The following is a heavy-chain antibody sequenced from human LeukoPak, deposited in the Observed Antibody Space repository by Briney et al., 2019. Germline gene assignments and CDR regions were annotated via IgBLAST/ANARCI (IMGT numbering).Heavy chain of an antibody. Sequence: SETLSLTCTVSGGSISSYYWSWIRQPPGKGLEWIGYIYYTGSTNYNPSLKSRLTISVDVSKNQFSLKLSSVTATDTAVYYCASLSTVTQGYFDSWGQGTLVTVSS. CDR1: GGSISSYY. J-gene: IGHJ4*02. CDR3: ASLSTVTQGYFDS. CDR2: IYYTGST. V-gene: IGHV4-59*08. D-gene: IGHD4-17*01.